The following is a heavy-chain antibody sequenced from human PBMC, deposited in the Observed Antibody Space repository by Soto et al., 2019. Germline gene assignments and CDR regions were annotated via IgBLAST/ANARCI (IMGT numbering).Heavy chain of an antibody. CDR1: GGTFSSYA. J-gene: IGHJ4*02. Sequence: QVQLVQSGAELKKPGSSVKVSCKASGGTFSSYAISWVRQAPGQGLEWMGGFIPIFGTANYAQKFQGRVTITADESTSTAYMELSSLRSEDTAVYYCASIRIRGYSYRGGFDYWGQGTLVTVSS. V-gene: IGHV1-69*01. CDR3: ASIRIRGYSYRGGFDY. CDR2: FIPIFGTA. D-gene: IGHD5-18*01.